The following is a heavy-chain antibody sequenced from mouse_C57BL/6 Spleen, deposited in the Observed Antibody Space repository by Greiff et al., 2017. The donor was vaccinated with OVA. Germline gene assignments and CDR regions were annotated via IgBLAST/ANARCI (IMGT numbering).Heavy chain of an antibody. Sequence: LHLQQSGPELVTPGASVKVSCSASGYTFPIFDNNGVTQRPGKGLEWIGWIYPGYGSTNYNEKFKGKATLTVDTSSSTAYMQLSSLTSEDSAVYFCARGRNYDGDAKFDYWGQGTTLTVSS. D-gene: IGHD2-13*01. CDR2: IYPGYGST. CDR3: ARGRNYDGDAKFDY. V-gene: IGHV1-85*01. J-gene: IGHJ2*01. CDR1: GYTFPIFD.